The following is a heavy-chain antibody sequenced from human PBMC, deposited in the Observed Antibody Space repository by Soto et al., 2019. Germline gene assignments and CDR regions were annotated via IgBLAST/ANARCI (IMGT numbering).Heavy chain of an antibody. V-gene: IGHV1-18*01. CDR1: GYAFTSYG. CDR2: ISAYNGNT. J-gene: IGHJ4*02. CDR3: AKDLALALIDY. Sequence: QVQLVQSGAEVKKPGASVKVSCKASGYAFTSYGISWVRQAPGQGLEWMGWISAYNGNTKYAQKLQGRVTMTTNTSTSTAYMELSSLRSDDTAVYSCAKDLALALIDYWGQGTLDTVSS. D-gene: IGHD6-19*01.